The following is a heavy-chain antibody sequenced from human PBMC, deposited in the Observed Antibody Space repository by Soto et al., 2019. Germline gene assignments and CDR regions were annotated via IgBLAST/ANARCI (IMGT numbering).Heavy chain of an antibody. J-gene: IGHJ6*03. CDR3: ARGHCSGGSCYSDYYYYTDV. D-gene: IGHD2-15*01. CDR2: ISAYNGNT. V-gene: IGHV1-18*01. CDR1: GYPFTSYV. Sequence: GASLKLSCKSSGYPFTSYVISWVRQAPGQGLEWMGWISAYNGNTNYAQKLQGRVTMTTDTSTSTAYMELRSLRSDDTAVYYCARGHCSGGSCYSDYYYYTDVWGKGTTVTVSS.